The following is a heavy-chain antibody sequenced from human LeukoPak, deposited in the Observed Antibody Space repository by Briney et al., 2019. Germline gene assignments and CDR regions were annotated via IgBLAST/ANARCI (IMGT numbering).Heavy chain of an antibody. V-gene: IGHV3-48*03. J-gene: IGHJ6*04. Sequence: GGSLRLSCAASGFTFSSYEMKWVRQAAGGGLEWVSYISSSGSTIYYADSVKGRCTISRDNAKNSLYLQMNSLRAEDTAVYYCAELGITMIGGVWGKGTTVTISS. CDR1: GFTFSSYE. CDR3: AELGITMIGGV. D-gene: IGHD3-10*02. CDR2: ISSSGSTI.